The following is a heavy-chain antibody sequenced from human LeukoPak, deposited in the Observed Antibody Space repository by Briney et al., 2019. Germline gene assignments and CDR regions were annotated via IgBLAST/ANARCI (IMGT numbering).Heavy chain of an antibody. D-gene: IGHD2-21*02. CDR1: VYIFNSFG. Sequence: ASVNVSCKSSVYIFNSFGISWVRQAPGQGLEWMGWISPYNSNTNYAQNLQGRITMTADTSTSTAYMELRSLRSDDTAVYYCTRDSGRVTAIGVFDHWGQGTLVTVSS. CDR3: TRDSGRVTAIGVFDH. J-gene: IGHJ5*02. CDR2: ISPYNSNT. V-gene: IGHV1-18*01.